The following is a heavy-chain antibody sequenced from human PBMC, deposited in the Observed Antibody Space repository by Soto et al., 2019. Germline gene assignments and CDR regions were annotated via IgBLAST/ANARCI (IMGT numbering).Heavy chain of an antibody. D-gene: IGHD6-6*01. V-gene: IGHV5-51*01. CDR2: IYPGDSDT. J-gene: IGHJ5*02. Sequence: PVVLMKVSRRGSEYCSTSCWPGHERKMPGKGLEWMGIIYPGDSDTRYSPSFQGQVTISADKSISTAYLQWSSLKASDTAMYYCAGYPGYSSSSRWFDPWGQGTLVTVSS. CDR3: AGYPGYSSSSRWFDP. CDR1: EYCSTSCW.